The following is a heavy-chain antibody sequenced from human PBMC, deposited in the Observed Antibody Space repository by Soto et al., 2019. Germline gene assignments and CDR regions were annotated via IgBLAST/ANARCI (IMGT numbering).Heavy chain of an antibody. D-gene: IGHD3-10*01. V-gene: IGHV3-74*01. J-gene: IGHJ4*02. Sequence: EVQLVESGGGSVQPGGSLRLSCAASGFTFSSYFMYWVRQAPGKGLVWVSRIDNDGGTTNYADSVKGRFTISRDNAKNTLYLQMNSLRAEDTAVYYCTRGYYGPDYCGQGTLVTVSS. CDR1: GFTFSSYF. CDR2: IDNDGGTT. CDR3: TRGYYGPDY.